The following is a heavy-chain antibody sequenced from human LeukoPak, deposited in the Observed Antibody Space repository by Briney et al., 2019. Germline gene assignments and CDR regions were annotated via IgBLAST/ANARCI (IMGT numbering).Heavy chain of an antibody. CDR2: INHSGST. J-gene: IGHJ4*02. CDR3: ARSRLPSMYYYDSSGYFSDY. CDR1: GGSFSGYY. V-gene: IGHV4-34*01. D-gene: IGHD3-22*01. Sequence: SETLSLTCAVYGGSFSGYYWSWIRQPPGKGLEWIGEINHSGSTNYNPSLKSRVTISVDTAKNQFSLKLSSVTAADTAVYYCARSRLPSMYYYDSSGYFSDYWGQGTLVTVSS.